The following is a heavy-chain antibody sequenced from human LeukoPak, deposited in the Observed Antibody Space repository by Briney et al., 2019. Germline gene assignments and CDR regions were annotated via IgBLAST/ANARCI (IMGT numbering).Heavy chain of an antibody. CDR3: ARDIRGYNYGWFDY. V-gene: IGHV4-59*01. D-gene: IGHD5-18*01. CDR1: GGSTNSYF. J-gene: IGHJ4*02. CDR2: IYYSGST. Sequence: PSETLSLTCTVSGGSTNSYFWTWIRQPPGKGLEWIGYIYYSGSTKYNPSLKSRVTISLDTSKNQFSLILSSVTAADTAVYYCARDIRGYNYGWFDYWGQGTLVTVSS.